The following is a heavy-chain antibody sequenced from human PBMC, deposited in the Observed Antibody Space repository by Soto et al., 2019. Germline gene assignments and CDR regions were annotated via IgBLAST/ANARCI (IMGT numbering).Heavy chain of an antibody. Sequence: PSETLSLTCTVSGCSISSSSYYWGWIRQPPGKGLEWIGSIYYSGSTYYNPSLKSRATISVDTSKNQFSLKLSSVTAADTAVYYCATLLGGEYYGSVVYFDYWGQGTLVTVSS. J-gene: IGHJ4*02. CDR1: GCSISSSSYY. CDR2: IYYSGST. V-gene: IGHV4-39*01. CDR3: ATLLGGEYYGSVVYFDY. D-gene: IGHD3-10*01.